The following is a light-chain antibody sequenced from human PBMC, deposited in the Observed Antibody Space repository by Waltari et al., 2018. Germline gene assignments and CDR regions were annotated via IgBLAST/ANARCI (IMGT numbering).Light chain of an antibody. CDR2: GAF. V-gene: IGKV1-6*01. CDR1: QGIRND. Sequence: AIQMTQPPPSLSGSVGDRVTITCRASQGIRNDVCWYQQKPGQTPQLLIFGAFNLQRGVPSRFSGSGYGTDFTLSISGLQPEDFATYYCLQDHNYPRTFGQGTKVEI. CDR3: LQDHNYPRT. J-gene: IGKJ1*01.